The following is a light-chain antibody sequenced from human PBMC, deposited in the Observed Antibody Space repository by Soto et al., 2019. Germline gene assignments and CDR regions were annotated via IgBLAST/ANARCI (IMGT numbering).Light chain of an antibody. CDR2: GAS. V-gene: IGKV3-15*01. J-gene: IGKJ1*01. Sequence: EIVLTQSPATLSVSPGERATLSCRASQRISDNIVWYQQKPGQAPRLLIHGASTRTTGVPDRCSGGGSGTEFTLTISNVQSEDFAVYYCQQYNAWPRTFGQGTRVEVK. CDR1: QRISDN. CDR3: QQYNAWPRT.